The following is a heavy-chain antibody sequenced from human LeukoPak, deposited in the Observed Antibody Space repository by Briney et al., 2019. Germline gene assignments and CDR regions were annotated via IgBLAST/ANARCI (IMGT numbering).Heavy chain of an antibody. Sequence: SETLSLTCAVYGGSFSGYYWSWIRQPPGKGLEWIGYIYYSGSTNYNPSLKSRVTISLDTSKNQFSLKLSSVTAADTAVYYCARGRGYSGYFGYYYTDVWGKGTPVTISS. CDR2: IYYSGST. CDR3: ARGRGYSGYFGYYYTDV. CDR1: GGSFSGYY. D-gene: IGHD5-12*01. J-gene: IGHJ6*03. V-gene: IGHV4-59*01.